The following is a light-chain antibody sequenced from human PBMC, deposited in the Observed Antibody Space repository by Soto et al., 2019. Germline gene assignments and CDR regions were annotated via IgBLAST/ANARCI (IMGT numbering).Light chain of an antibody. CDR1: LSISNY. CDR2: AAS. Sequence: DIQMTQSPSSLSASVGDRVTITCRASLSISNYLTWYQQMPGKAPKLLIYAASRLQSGVPSRFSGSGSGTDFSLTISSLQPEDFATYFCQQSYSTPPTFGGGTKVDIK. J-gene: IGKJ4*01. CDR3: QQSYSTPPT. V-gene: IGKV1-39*01.